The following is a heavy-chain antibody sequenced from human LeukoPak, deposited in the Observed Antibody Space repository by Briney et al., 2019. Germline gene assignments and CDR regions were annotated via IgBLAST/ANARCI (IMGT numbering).Heavy chain of an antibody. CDR1: GGSFSGYY. D-gene: IGHD2-15*01. CDR2: IFYSGTT. CDR3: AGQSGHLHNWYFDD. Sequence: PSETLSLTCAVYGGSFSGYYWSWIRQPPGKGLGWSGAIFYSGTTYYKSSLKSRVSMSVDTSMKQFSLNLSSVTAADSAIYFCAGQSGHLHNWYFDDWGQGSLVTVSS. V-gene: IGHV4-34*12. J-gene: IGHJ4*02.